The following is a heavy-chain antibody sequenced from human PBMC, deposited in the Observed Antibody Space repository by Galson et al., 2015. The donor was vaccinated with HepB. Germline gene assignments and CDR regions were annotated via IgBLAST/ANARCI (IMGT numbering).Heavy chain of an antibody. D-gene: IGHD6-19*01. CDR3: ARSGWYYFDY. CDR2: MNPNSGST. CDR1: GYTFTSYD. V-gene: IGHV1-8*01. J-gene: IGHJ4*02. Sequence: SVKVSCKASGYTFTSYDINWVRQATGQGLEWMGRMNPNSGSTGYAQKFQGRVTMTRNTSIGTAYMELSSLRSEDTAVYYCARSGWYYFDYWGQGTLVTVSS.